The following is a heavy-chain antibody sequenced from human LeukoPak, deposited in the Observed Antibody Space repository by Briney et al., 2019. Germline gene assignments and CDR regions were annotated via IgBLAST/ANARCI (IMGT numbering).Heavy chain of an antibody. CDR2: IYASGST. CDR1: GGSIRGQY. V-gene: IGHV4-4*07. D-gene: IGHD6-25*01. Sequence: PSETLSLTCTVSGGSIRGQYWSWIRQPAGRGLEWLGRIYASGSTNYSPSLKSRVTMSLDTSKNQFSLKLFSVTAADTAVYFCARDVSGWPFFDSWGQGTQVTVSS. J-gene: IGHJ4*02. CDR3: ARDVSGWPFFDS.